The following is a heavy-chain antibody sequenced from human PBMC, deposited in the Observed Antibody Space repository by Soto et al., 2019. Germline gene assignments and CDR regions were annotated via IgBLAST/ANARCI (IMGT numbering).Heavy chain of an antibody. Sequence: SETLSLTCTVSGASITFGGYSWSWIRQTPGKGLEWIGYINHLETTFYNPSFESRLTLSIDRAKNQSSLKLHSMSAADRAVYFCARGGGSDSFDYWGQGILVTVSS. J-gene: IGHJ4*02. CDR2: INHLETT. CDR1: GASITFGGYS. D-gene: IGHD1-26*01. CDR3: ARGGGSDSFDY. V-gene: IGHV4-30-2*01.